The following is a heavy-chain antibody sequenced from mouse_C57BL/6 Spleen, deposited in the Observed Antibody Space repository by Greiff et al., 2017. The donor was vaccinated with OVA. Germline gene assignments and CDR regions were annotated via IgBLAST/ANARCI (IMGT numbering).Heavy chain of an antibody. CDR2: IHPTSGST. CDR3: AREGHYYDFDY. CDR1: GYTFTSYW. Sequence: VQLQQPGAELVKPGASVKLSCKASGYTFTSYWMHWVKQRPGQGLEWIGMIHPTSGSTNYNEKFKSKATLTVDKSSSTAYMQLSSLTSEDSAVYYCAREGHYYDFDYWGQGTTLTVSS. D-gene: IGHD1-2*01. V-gene: IGHV1-64*01. J-gene: IGHJ2*01.